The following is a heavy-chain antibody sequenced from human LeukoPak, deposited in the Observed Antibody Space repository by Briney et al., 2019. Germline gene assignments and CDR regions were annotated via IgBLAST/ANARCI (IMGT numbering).Heavy chain of an antibody. V-gene: IGHV1-69*13. J-gene: IGHJ5*02. D-gene: IGHD3-3*01. CDR3: ARGYDFWSGYYTGNWFDP. CDR1: GGTFSSYA. CDR2: IIPIFGTA. Sequence: ASVKVFCKASGGTFSSYAISWVRQAPGQGLEWMGGIIPIFGTANYAQKFQGRVTITADESTSTAYMELSSLRSEDTAVYYCARGYDFWSGYYTGNWFDPWGQGTLVTVSS.